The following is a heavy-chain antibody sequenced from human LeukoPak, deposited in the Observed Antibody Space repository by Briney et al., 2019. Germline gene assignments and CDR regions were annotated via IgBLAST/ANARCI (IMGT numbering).Heavy chain of an antibody. J-gene: IGHJ4*02. CDR1: GFNFSAYA. Sequence: PGGSLRLSCAASGFNFSAYAMAWVRQAPGKGLEWVSTIVGSGSSTYYADSMKGRFTISRDNSKNTLYLQINSLRAADTAVYYCARAAYGDFYWGQGTLVTVSS. V-gene: IGHV3-23*01. CDR3: ARAAYGDFY. CDR2: IVGSGSST. D-gene: IGHD4-17*01.